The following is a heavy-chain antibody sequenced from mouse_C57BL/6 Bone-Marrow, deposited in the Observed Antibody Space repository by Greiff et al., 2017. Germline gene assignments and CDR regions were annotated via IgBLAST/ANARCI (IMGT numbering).Heavy chain of an antibody. Sequence: QVQLQQSGAELMKPGTSVKLSCKATGYTFTGYWIEWVKQRPGHGLEWIGEILPGCGSTNYNEKFKGKATFTADTSSNTAYMQLSSLTSEDSAVYYCARDSDSSPAWFAYWGQGTLVTVSA. CDR2: ILPGCGST. V-gene: IGHV1-9*01. CDR1: GYTFTGYW. CDR3: ARDSDSSPAWFAY. D-gene: IGHD1-1*01. J-gene: IGHJ3*01.